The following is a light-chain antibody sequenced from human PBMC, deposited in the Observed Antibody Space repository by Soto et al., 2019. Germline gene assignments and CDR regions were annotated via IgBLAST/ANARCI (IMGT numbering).Light chain of an antibody. V-gene: IGKV1-39*01. CDR1: QSIGTN. CDR2: GAS. CDR3: QQNNNYPQT. Sequence: IQMTQSPSSLSASVGARVTITCRASQSIGTNLIWYQQKSGKAPKILISGASTLQSGVPSRFSGSGSGADFTLTITSLQHEDVATYFCQQNNNYPQTFGQGTKVEV. J-gene: IGKJ1*01.